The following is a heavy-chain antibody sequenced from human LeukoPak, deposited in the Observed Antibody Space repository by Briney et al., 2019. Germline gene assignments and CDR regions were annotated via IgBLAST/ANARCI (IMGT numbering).Heavy chain of an antibody. D-gene: IGHD3-3*01. CDR3: ARGGYYDFWSGAGY. CDR2: SNAGNGNT. V-gene: IGHV1-3*02. J-gene: IGHJ4*02. Sequence: ASVKVSCKASGYTFTSYAMHWVRQAPGQRLEWMGWSNAGNGNTKYSQEFQGRVTITRNTSISTAYMELSSLRSEDTAVYYCARGGYYDFWSGAGYWGQGTLVTVSS. CDR1: GYTFTSYA.